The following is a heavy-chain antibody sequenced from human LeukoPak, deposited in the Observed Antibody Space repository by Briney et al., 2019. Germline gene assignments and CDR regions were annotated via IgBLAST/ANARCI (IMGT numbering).Heavy chain of an antibody. CDR3: AQRIAVRPYPFGN. D-gene: IGHD6-6*01. CDR1: GFTVSAYA. J-gene: IGHJ4*02. CDR2: IYDDNT. Sequence: GGSLRLSCAASGFTVSAYAMAWVRQAPGKGLEWVSTIYDDNTYYADSVKGRFTISRDNSKNTLYLQMNSLRAEDTAVYYCAQRIAVRPYPFGNWGQGTLVTVSS. V-gene: IGHV3-23*01.